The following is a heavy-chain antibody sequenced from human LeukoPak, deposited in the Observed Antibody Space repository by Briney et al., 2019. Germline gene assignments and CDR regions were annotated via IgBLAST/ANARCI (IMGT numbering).Heavy chain of an antibody. J-gene: IGHJ5*02. CDR2: INPSGGST. V-gene: IGHV1-46*01. Sequence: ASVKVSCKAPGYTFTSYYMHWVRQAPGQGLEWMGIINPSGGSTSYAQKFQGRVTMTRDMSTSTVYMELSSLRSEDTAIYYCAREDYYGSGSFSNWFDPWGQGTLVTVSS. CDR1: GYTFTSYY. D-gene: IGHD3-10*01. CDR3: AREDYYGSGSFSNWFDP.